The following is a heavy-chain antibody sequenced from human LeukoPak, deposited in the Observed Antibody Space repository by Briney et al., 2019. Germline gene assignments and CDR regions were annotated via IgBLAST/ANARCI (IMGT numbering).Heavy chain of an antibody. D-gene: IGHD3-22*01. CDR3: AKASDFDSSGFPIDVFDF. J-gene: IGHJ4*02. CDR2: ISGAGGTT. V-gene: IGHV3-23*01. CDR1: GFTFSTFD. Sequence: QPGASLRLSCAASGFTFSTFDMSWVRQAPGKGLQWVSTISGAGGTTLFADSVKGRFSISRDNSNNKVFLQMNSLRVEDTAVYYCAKASDFDSSGFPIDVFDFWGQGLLVSVAS.